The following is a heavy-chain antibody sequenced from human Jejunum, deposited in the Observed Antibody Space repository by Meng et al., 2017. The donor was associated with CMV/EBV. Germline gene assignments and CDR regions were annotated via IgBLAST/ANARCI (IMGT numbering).Heavy chain of an antibody. CDR3: ARIDNGANGADY. Sequence: SCKASGYTVTGYYMHWVRQAPGQGLEWMGWINPNSGGTNYAQKFQGRVTMTRDTSISTAYMELSRLRSDDTAVYYCARIDNGANGADYWGQGTLVTVSS. D-gene: IGHD4/OR15-4a*01. CDR1: GYTVTGYY. V-gene: IGHV1-2*02. J-gene: IGHJ4*02. CDR2: INPNSGGT.